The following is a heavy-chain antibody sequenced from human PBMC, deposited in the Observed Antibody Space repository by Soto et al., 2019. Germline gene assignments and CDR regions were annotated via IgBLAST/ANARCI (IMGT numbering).Heavy chain of an antibody. J-gene: IGHJ4*02. V-gene: IGHV4-59*01. CDR1: GGSISSYY. D-gene: IGHD3-3*01. CDR3: ARLSGYYSLFYFDY. CDR2: IYYSGST. Sequence: SETLSLTCTVSGGSISSYYWSWIRQPPGKGLEWIGYIYYSGSTNYNPSLKSRVTISVDTSKNQFSLKLSSVTAADTAVYYCARLSGYYSLFYFDYWGQGTLVTVSS.